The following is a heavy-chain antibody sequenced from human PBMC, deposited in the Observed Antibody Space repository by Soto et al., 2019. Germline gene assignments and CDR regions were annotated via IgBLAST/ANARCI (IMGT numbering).Heavy chain of an antibody. CDR2: ISPMFGAA. D-gene: IGHD3-10*01. Sequence: QVQLVQSGAEMKKPWSSVKVSCQSSGGTFNTYAMNWVRQAPGQGPEWMGEISPMFGAANYAAKFQGRVTITADESTGTSYMQLSSLPSEDTALYFCSREGEVHTPDFVYWGQGTLVTVSS. CDR3: SREGEVHTPDFVY. V-gene: IGHV1-69*19. J-gene: IGHJ4*02. CDR1: GGTFNTYA.